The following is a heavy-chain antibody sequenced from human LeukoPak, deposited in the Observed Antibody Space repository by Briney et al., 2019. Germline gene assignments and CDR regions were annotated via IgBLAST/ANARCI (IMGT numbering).Heavy chain of an antibody. J-gene: IGHJ4*02. CDR2: ISGSGGST. D-gene: IGHD3-10*01. Sequence: GGSLRLSCAASGFTFSSYVMSWVRQAPGKGLEWVSGISGSGGSTYYADSVKGRFTISRDNSKNTLYLQMNSLRAEDTAVYYCAKLTYGSGTYGAFDYWGQGTLVTVST. CDR1: GFTFSSYV. V-gene: IGHV3-23*01. CDR3: AKLTYGSGTYGAFDY.